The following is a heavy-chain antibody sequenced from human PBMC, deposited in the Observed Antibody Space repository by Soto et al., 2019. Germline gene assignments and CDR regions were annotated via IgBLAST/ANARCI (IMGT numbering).Heavy chain of an antibody. CDR1: GGSISSSSYY. V-gene: IGHV4-39*01. CDR2: IYYSGST. D-gene: IGHD3-22*01. Sequence: SETLSLTCTVSGGSISSSSYYWGWIRQPPGKGLEWIGSIYYSGSTYYNPSLKSRVTISVDTSKNQFSLKLSSVTAADTAVYYCARLSYPSIDSITMIVPLVYWGQGTLVTVSS. J-gene: IGHJ4*02. CDR3: ARLSYPSIDSITMIVPLVY.